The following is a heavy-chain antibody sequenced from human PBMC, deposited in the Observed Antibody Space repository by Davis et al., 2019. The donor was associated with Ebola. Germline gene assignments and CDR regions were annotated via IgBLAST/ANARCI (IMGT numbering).Heavy chain of an antibody. CDR3: GPKCNSATCGTFGMDV. CDR2: IRGGGDNT. D-gene: IGHD2/OR15-2a*01. V-gene: IGHV3-23*01. J-gene: IGHJ6*04. CDR1: GFSFSTYAMYA. Sequence: GESLKISCAASGFSFSTYAMYAMSWVRQAPGKGLEWVSGIRGGGDNTFYADSVKGRFTISRDNSENTLYLQMNSLRAEDTAVYYCGPKCNSATCGTFGMDVWGKGTTVTVSS.